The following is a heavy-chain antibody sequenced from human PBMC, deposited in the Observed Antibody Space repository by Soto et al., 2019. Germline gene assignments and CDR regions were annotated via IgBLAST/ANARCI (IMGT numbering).Heavy chain of an antibody. CDR1: GGSISSGGYY. Sequence: SETLSLTCTVSGGSISSGGYYWSWIRQHPGKGLEWIGYIYYSGSTYYNPPLKSRVTISLDTSKNQFSLRLSSVTAADTAVYYCATPVAAGKSFFDYWGQGTLVTVSS. V-gene: IGHV4-31*03. D-gene: IGHD6-13*01. CDR3: ATPVAAGKSFFDY. J-gene: IGHJ4*02. CDR2: IYYSGST.